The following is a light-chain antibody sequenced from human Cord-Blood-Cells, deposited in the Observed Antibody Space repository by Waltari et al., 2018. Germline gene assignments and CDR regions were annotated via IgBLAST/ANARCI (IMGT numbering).Light chain of an antibody. J-gene: IGKJ2*01. CDR3: QQYDNLPYT. V-gene: IGKV1-33*01. Sequence: DIQMTQSPSSLSASVGDRVTITCQASQDLSNYLNWYQQQPGKAPKLLIYDASNLETGVPSRFSGSGSGTDFTFTISSLQPEDIATYYCQQYDNLPYTFGQGTKLEIK. CDR2: DAS. CDR1: QDLSNY.